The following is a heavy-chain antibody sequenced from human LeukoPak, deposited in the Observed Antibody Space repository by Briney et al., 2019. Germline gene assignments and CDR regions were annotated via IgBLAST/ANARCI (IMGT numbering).Heavy chain of an antibody. CDR1: GFTFTDYA. V-gene: IGHV3-23*01. CDR2: ISDNGGET. CDR3: ATDRERDPSVYYLV. D-gene: IGHD3-22*01. J-gene: IGHJ4*02. Sequence: PGGSLRLSCAASGFTFTDYAMSWVRQAPEKGLEWISTISDNGGETYYADSVKGRFAISRDNSKNTLFLQMNSLRAEDSGVYYCATDRERDPSVYYLVGGQGTLITVSS.